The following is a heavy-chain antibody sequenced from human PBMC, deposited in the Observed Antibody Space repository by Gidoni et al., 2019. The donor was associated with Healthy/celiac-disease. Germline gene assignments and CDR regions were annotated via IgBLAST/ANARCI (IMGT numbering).Heavy chain of an antibody. CDR3: AKWTIFGVVITMYYFDY. CDR1: VFSFSSYA. Sequence: EVQLLESGGGLVQPWGSLRLSCSASVFSFSSYAMCWVRQAPGKGLAWVAAISGSGGSTYYADSVKGRFTISRDNSKNTMYLQMNSLRAEDTAVYYCAKWTIFGVVITMYYFDYWGQGTLVTVSS. V-gene: IGHV3-23*01. D-gene: IGHD3-3*01. CDR2: ISGSGGST. J-gene: IGHJ4*02.